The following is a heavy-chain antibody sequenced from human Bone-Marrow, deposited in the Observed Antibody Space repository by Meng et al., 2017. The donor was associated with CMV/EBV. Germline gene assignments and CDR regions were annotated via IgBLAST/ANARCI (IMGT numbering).Heavy chain of an antibody. D-gene: IGHD3-3*02. CDR2: IYYSGST. CDR1: GGSISSSSYY. Sequence: GSLRLSCTVSGGSISSSSYYWGWIRQPPGKGLEWIGSIYYSGSTYYNPPLKSRVTISVDTSKNQFSLKLSSVTAADTAVYYCASLASYNWFDPWGQGTLVTVSS. V-gene: IGHV4-39*01. J-gene: IGHJ5*02. CDR3: ASLASYNWFDP.